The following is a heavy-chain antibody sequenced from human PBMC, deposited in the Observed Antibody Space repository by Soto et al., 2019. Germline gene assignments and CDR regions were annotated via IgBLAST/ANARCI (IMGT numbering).Heavy chain of an antibody. J-gene: IGHJ3*02. V-gene: IGHV3-49*05. D-gene: IGHD3-22*01. Sequence: VQLVESGGGLVKPGRSLRLSCTASGFTFGDYAMSWFRQAPGKGLEWVGFIRSKAYGGTTEYAASVKGRFTISRDDSKSIAYLQMNSLKTEDTAVYYCTSHTYYYDSSGRDAFDIWGQGTMVTVSS. CDR3: TSHTYYYDSSGRDAFDI. CDR1: GFTFGDYA. CDR2: IRSKAYGGTT.